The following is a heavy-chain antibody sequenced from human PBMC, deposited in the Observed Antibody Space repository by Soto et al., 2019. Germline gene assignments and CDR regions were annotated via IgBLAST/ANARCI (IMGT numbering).Heavy chain of an antibody. CDR3: ARGRFYYDILTGYSN. D-gene: IGHD3-9*01. Sequence: TLALTCTVSGGTVSSGGYYGSWIRQHPGKGLEWIGYIYYSGSTYYNPSLKSRVTISVDTSKNQFSLKLSSVTAADTAVYYCARGRFYYDILTGYSNWGQGTLVTVSS. J-gene: IGHJ4*02. CDR1: GGTVSSGGYY. V-gene: IGHV4-31*03. CDR2: IYYSGST.